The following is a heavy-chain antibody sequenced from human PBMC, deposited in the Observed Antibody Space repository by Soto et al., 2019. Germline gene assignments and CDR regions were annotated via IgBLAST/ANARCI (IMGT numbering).Heavy chain of an antibody. D-gene: IGHD2-15*01. CDR1: GGSFSGYY. CDR3: ARGLGSVVAAIYYFDY. Sequence: SETLSLTCAVYGGSFSGYYWSWIRQPPGKGLEWIGEINHSGSTNYNPSLKSRVTISVDTSKNQFSLKLSSVTAADTAVYYCARGLGSVVAAIYYFDYWGQGTLVTVSS. J-gene: IGHJ4*02. V-gene: IGHV4-34*01. CDR2: INHSGST.